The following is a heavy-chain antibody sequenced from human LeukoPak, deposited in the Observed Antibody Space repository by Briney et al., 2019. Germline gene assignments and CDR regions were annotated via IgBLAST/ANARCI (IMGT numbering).Heavy chain of an antibody. CDR1: GGSFSGYY. CDR2: IYRSGST. Sequence: SETLSLTCAVYGGSFSGYYWDWIRQPPGRGLEWIGNIYRSGSTSYNPSLKSRVTISVDTSKNQFSLKVNSVTAADTAVYYCARRHSSGWFYYWGQGTLVTVSS. CDR3: ARRHSSGWFYY. J-gene: IGHJ4*02. V-gene: IGHV4-34*01. D-gene: IGHD6-19*01.